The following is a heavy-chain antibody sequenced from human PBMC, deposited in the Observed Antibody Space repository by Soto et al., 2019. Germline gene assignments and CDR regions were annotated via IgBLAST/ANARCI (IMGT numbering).Heavy chain of an antibody. D-gene: IGHD3-22*01. CDR3: ARLGDYYQSLGT. Sequence: SETLSLTCTVSGGSISSGDYYLSWIRQPPGKGLEWIGYIYYSGSTYYNPSLKSRVAISIDTSKNQFSLQLTSVIAADTAIYYCARLGDYYQSLGTWGRGTLVTVSS. CDR1: GGSISSGDYY. V-gene: IGHV4-30-4*01. CDR2: IYYSGST. J-gene: IGHJ5*02.